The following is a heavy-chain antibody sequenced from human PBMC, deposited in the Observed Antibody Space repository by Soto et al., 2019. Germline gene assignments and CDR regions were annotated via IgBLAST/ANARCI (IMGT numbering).Heavy chain of an antibody. CDR2: IYYSGST. Sequence: QLQLQESGPGLVKPSETLSLTCTVSGGSISSSSYYWGWIRQPPGQGLEWNGSIYYSGSTYYNPSLKSPVTISVYTSKNQFSLKQSSVTAADTAVNSCARLLGYYDILAGYLSFDYWGQGTLVTVSS. V-gene: IGHV4-39*01. CDR3: ARLLGYYDILAGYLSFDY. D-gene: IGHD3-9*01. CDR1: GGSISSSSYY. J-gene: IGHJ4*02.